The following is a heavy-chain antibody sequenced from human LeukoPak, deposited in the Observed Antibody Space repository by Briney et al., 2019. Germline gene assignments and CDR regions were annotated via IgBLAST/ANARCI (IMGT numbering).Heavy chain of an antibody. CDR3: ARDGGGGWFDP. D-gene: IGHD2-15*01. V-gene: IGHV3-48*01. CDR2: ISSSSSTI. CDR1: GFTFSSYS. Sequence: GGSLRLSCAASGFTFSSYSMNWVRQAPGKGLEWVSYISSSSSTIYYADSVKGRFTISRDNAKNSLYLQMNSLRAEDTAVYYCARDGGGGWFDPWGQGTLVTASS. J-gene: IGHJ5*02.